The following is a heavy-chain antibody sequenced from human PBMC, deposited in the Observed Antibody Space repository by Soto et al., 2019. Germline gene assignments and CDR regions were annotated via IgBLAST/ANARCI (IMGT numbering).Heavy chain of an antibody. Sequence: QVQLQESGPGLVKPSETLSLTCSVSGGSISSSYGSWIRQPPGKELAWIGRVYLRGSTVYNPALTSRVTMSVDTSKDQFALKLTSVTAADEAVYYCASDKGGYSMEDYWCQGTLVTVSS. J-gene: IGHJ4*02. CDR1: GGSISSSY. CDR2: VYLRGST. V-gene: IGHV4-4*07. D-gene: IGHD2-15*01. CDR3: ASDKGGYSMEDY.